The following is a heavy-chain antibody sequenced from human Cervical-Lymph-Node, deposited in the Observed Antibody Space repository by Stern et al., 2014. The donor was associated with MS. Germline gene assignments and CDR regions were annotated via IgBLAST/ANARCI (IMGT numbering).Heavy chain of an antibody. CDR2: IFPRDSNT. CDR3: ARSPATPSGYDRFDY. CDR1: GYLFDDYW. V-gene: IGHV5-51*03. J-gene: IGHJ4*02. D-gene: IGHD5-12*01. Sequence: VQLVESGAEVKKPGESLKISCEASGYLFDDYWIGWVRQMSGRGLELVAIIFPRDSNTRYSPSVQGQVTISAATSISTAYLQWSSLKASAPAMYSCARSPATPSGYDRFDYWGQGALVTVSS.